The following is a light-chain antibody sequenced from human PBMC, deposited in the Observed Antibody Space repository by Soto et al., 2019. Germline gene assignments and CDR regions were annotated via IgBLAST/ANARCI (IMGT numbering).Light chain of an antibody. CDR3: SSYTSSSTLYV. CDR2: DVS. V-gene: IGLV2-14*01. J-gene: IGLJ1*01. Sequence: QSALTQPESVSGSPGQSITISCTGTSSDVGGYNYVSGYQQHPGKAPKLMMYDVSNRPSGVSNRFSGSKSGNTASLTISGLQAEDEADYYCSSYTSSSTLYVFGTGTKLTVL. CDR1: SSDVGGYNY.